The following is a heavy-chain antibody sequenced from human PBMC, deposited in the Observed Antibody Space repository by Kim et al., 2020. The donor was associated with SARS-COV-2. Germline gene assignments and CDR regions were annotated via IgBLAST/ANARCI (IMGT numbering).Heavy chain of an antibody. CDR2: INHSGST. D-gene: IGHD6-13*01. CDR1: GGSFSGYY. Sequence: SETLSLTCVVYGGSFSGYYWSWIRQPPGKGLEWIGEINHSGSTNYNPSLKSRVTISVDTSKNQFSLKLSSVTAADTAVYYCAGAGSSWYPYYYYGMDVWGQGTTVTVSS. J-gene: IGHJ6*02. CDR3: AGAGSSWYPYYYYGMDV. V-gene: IGHV4-34*01.